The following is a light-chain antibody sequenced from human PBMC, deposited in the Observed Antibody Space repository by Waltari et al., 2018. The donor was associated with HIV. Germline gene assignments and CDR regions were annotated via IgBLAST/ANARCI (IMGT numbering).Light chain of an antibody. Sequence: QSALTQPASVSGSPGQSITISCTGTSRDVWRYNSVSWYQQHPDRAPKLMIYEVSNRPLGVSNRFSGSKSGNTASLTISGLQAEDEADYYCTSYTSSTHVIFGGGTKLTVL. CDR1: SRDVWRYNS. J-gene: IGLJ2*01. CDR2: EVS. CDR3: TSYTSSTHVI. V-gene: IGLV2-14*01.